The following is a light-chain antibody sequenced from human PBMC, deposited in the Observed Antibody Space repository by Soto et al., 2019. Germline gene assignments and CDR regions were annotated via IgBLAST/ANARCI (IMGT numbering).Light chain of an antibody. CDR1: GSDIGAYNY. J-gene: IGLJ2*01. CDR2: DVS. V-gene: IGLV2-14*03. Sequence: QSALTQPASVSGSPGQSITISCTGTGSDIGAYNYVSWYQQHPGKAPKLIIYDVSNRPSGLSNRFSGPKSASTASLTISGLQSEDEADYYCSSYTTSSALFVVFGGGTQLTVL. CDR3: SSYTTSSALFVV.